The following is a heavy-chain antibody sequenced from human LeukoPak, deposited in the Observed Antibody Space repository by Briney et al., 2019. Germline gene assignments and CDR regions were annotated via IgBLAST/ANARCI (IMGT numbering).Heavy chain of an antibody. CDR1: GGTFTSYA. V-gene: IGHV1-69*05. Sequence: ASVTVSCKASGGTFTSYAISWVRQAPGQGLEWVGGIIPIFGTANYAQKFQGRVTLTTDESTSTAYMELSSLRSEDTAVYYCAISGSSSSSTRRYYYMDVWGKGTTVTVSS. J-gene: IGHJ6*03. D-gene: IGHD6-6*01. CDR2: IIPIFGTA. CDR3: AISGSSSSSTRRYYYMDV.